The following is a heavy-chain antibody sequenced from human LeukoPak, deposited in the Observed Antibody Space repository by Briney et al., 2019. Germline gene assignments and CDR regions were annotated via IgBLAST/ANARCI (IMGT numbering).Heavy chain of an antibody. Sequence: GGSLRLSCAASGFTFSTYAMSWVRQAPGKGLEWVSTISTTGYNTYYADSVKGRFTIARDNSKNTQSLHMNSLRAEDTAVYYCLGYCSGGSCYSGAHWGQGPLVTVSS. D-gene: IGHD2-15*01. V-gene: IGHV3-23*01. CDR1: GFTFSTYA. CDR3: LGYCSGGSCYSGAH. CDR2: ISTTGYNT. J-gene: IGHJ4*02.